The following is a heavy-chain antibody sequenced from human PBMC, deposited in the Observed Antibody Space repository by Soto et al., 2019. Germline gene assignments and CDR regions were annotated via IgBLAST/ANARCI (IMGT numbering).Heavy chain of an antibody. CDR1: GYTFTSYA. D-gene: IGHD2-2*02. CDR3: TRDPYTYCSSSSCYIWTDAFDV. CDR2: INAANGNT. Sequence: QVQLVQSGAEVKKPGASVKVSCKASGYTFTSYAMQWVRQATGQRLEWMGWINAANGNTKYSQKFQGRVTITRDTSASTAYVELRSLRSEDTAVYYCTRDPYTYCSSSSCYIWTDAFDVWGQGTMVTVSS. J-gene: IGHJ3*01. V-gene: IGHV1-3*01.